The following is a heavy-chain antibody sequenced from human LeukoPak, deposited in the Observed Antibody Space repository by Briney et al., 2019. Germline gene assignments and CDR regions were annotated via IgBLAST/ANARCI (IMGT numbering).Heavy chain of an antibody. CDR1: GDSIGNSNYY. V-gene: IGHV4-39*01. CDR3: AIYSGEYFFDL. J-gene: IGHJ4*02. CDR2: IFYSGNT. Sequence: SETLSLTCTLTGDSIGNSNYYWGWIRQPPGKGLEWIGSIFYSGNTYYNPSLKSRVTISVDTSKTQFSLNLRSVTAADTAVYYCAIYSGEYFFDLWGQGTLVTVSS. D-gene: IGHD1-26*01.